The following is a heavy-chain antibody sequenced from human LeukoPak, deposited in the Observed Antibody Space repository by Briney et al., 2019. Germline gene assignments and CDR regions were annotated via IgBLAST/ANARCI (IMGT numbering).Heavy chain of an antibody. J-gene: IGHJ4*02. V-gene: IGHV3-74*01. CDR1: GFDFSSNW. CDR3: AKDHYWSIDY. Sequence: GGSLRLSCAASGFDFSSNWMHWVRHAPGQGLVWVSRIKGDGISTNYADSVKGRFTISRDMAKNTLYLQMNSLRAEDTGVYYCAKDHYWSIDYWGRGTLVTVSS. CDR2: IKGDGIST. D-gene: IGHD3-3*01.